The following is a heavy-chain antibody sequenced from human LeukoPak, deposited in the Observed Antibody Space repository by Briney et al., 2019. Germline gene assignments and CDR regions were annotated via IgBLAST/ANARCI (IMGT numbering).Heavy chain of an antibody. CDR3: ASQPSGYSYGWGWFDY. J-gene: IGHJ4*02. CDR2: IYYSGST. V-gene: IGHV4-59*01. D-gene: IGHD5-18*01. Sequence: SETLSLTCTVSGGSISSYYWSWLRQPPGKGLEWIGYIYYSGSTNYNPSLKSRVTISVDTSKNQFSLKLSSVTAADTAVYYCASQPSGYSYGWGWFDYWGQGTLVTVSS. CDR1: GGSISSYY.